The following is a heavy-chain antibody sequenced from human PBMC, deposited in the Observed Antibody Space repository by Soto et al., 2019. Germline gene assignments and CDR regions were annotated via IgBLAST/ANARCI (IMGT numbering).Heavy chain of an antibody. CDR1: GYTFTGYY. CDR3: ARARLRWVGELKGAYGMDG. J-gene: IGHJ6*02. CDR2: INPNSGGT. Sequence: GASVKVSCKASGYTFTGYYMHWVRQAPGQGLEWMGWINPNSGGTNYAQKFQGWVTMTRDTSISTAYMELSRLRSDDTAVYYCARARLRWVGELKGAYGMDGWGQGTTVTVSS. D-gene: IGHD3-10*01. V-gene: IGHV1-2*04.